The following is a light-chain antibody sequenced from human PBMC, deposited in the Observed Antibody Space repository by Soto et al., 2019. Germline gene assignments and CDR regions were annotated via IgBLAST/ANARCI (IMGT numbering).Light chain of an antibody. CDR1: QSISSW. CDR3: QQHSSSSPYS. V-gene: IGKV1-5*03. Sequence: DIQMTQSPSTLSASVGDRVTITCRASQSISSWLAWYQQKPGKAPNLLIYKASTLGSGVPSRFSGGGSGTEFPLTISSLQTDDFATYYCQQHSSSSPYSFGQGTKLEIK. CDR2: KAS. J-gene: IGKJ2*03.